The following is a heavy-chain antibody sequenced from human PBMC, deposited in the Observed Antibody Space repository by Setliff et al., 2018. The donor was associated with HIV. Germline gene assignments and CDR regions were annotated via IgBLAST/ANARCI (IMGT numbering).Heavy chain of an antibody. CDR3: SKGAGVYGDYTFDH. Sequence: SETLSLTCTVSGPSINIRYWSWIRRSPGKAYKRIGYIYSTGSTNYNPSLQSRVTISMVASRNQFSLKVTSVTAADTAVYYCSKGAGVYGDYTFDHWGQGRQVTVSS. J-gene: IGHJ4*02. V-gene: IGHV4-59*11. D-gene: IGHD4-17*01. CDR2: IYSTGST. CDR1: GPSINIRY.